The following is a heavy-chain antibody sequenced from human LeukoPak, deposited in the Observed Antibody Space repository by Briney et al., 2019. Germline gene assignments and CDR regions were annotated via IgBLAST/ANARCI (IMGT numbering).Heavy chain of an antibody. D-gene: IGHD2-15*01. CDR3: ARSSMVDAASLGT. J-gene: IGHJ5*02. CDR2: INPNSGVT. V-gene: IGHV1-2*06. CDR1: GYTFTGYY. Sequence: ASVKVSCKASGYTFTGYYIHWVRQAPGQGLEWMGRINPNSGVTNYAQKFQGRVTMTRDTSISTAYMDLSSLTYDDTAFYYCARSSMVDAASLGTWGQGTLVTVSS.